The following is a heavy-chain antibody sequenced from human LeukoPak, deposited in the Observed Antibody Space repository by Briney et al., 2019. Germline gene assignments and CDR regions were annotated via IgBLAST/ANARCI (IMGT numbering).Heavy chain of an antibody. V-gene: IGHV4-39*02. CDR3: ARDSPSGSYHHFDY. Sequence: SETLSLTCTVSGGSISSSSYYWGWIRQPPGKGLEWIGSIYYSGSTYYNPSLKSRVTISVDTSKNQFSLKLSSVTAADTAVYYCARDSPSGSYHHFDYWGQGTLVTVSS. D-gene: IGHD3-10*01. CDR2: IYYSGST. J-gene: IGHJ4*02. CDR1: GGSISSSSYY.